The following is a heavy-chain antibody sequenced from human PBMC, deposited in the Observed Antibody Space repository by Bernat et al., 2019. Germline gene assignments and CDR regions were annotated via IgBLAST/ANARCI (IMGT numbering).Heavy chain of an antibody. J-gene: IGHJ5*02. CDR2: ISGSGDST. D-gene: IGHD3-10*01. Sequence: VQVVESGGGVVQPGGSLRLSCTGSGFSFSSYAMYWVRQAPGKGLEWVSAISGSGDSTYYADSVKGRFSISRDSSKNTLYLQLNSLRAEDTAIFYCARDVGPTVMVQGVISPWGQGTLVTVSS. CDR3: ARDVGPTVMVQGVISP. V-gene: IGHV3-23*04. CDR1: GFSFSSYA.